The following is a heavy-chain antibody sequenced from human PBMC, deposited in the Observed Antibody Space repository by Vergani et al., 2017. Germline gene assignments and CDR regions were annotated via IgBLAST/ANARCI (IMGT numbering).Heavy chain of an antibody. Sequence: QVQLQESGPGLVKPSQTLSLTCTVSGGSISSGGYYWSWIRQHPGKGLEWIGYIYYSGSTYYNPSLKSRVTISVDTSKNQFSLKLSSVTAADTAVYYCAREGHNSGYDYCFDYWGQGTLVTVSS. CDR1: GGSISSGGYY. J-gene: IGHJ4*02. V-gene: IGHV4-31*03. CDR3: AREGHNSGYDYCFDY. CDR2: IYYSGST. D-gene: IGHD5-12*01.